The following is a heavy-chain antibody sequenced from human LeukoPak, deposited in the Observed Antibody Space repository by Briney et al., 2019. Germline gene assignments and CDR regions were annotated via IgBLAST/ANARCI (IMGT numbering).Heavy chain of an antibody. Sequence: GESLKISCKGSGYSFTSYWIGWVRQMPGKGLEWMGIIYPGDSDTRYSPSFQGQVTISADKSISTAYLQWSSLKASDTAMDYCARLTYYYDSSGYYLDYWGQGTLVTVSS. V-gene: IGHV5-51*01. CDR2: IYPGDSDT. CDR3: ARLTYYYDSSGYYLDY. CDR1: GYSFTSYW. J-gene: IGHJ4*02. D-gene: IGHD3-22*01.